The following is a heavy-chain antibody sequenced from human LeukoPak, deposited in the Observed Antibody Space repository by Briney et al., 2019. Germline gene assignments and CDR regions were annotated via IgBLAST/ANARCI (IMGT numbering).Heavy chain of an antibody. Sequence: GGSLRLSCAASGFTFSSYAMSWVRQAPGKGLEGVSAISGSGGSTYYADSVKGRFTISRDNSKNTLYLQMNSLRVEDTAVYYCARAHLYGDSHCLDYWGQGTLVTVSS. J-gene: IGHJ4*02. CDR1: GFTFSSYA. CDR2: ISGSGGST. D-gene: IGHD4-17*01. V-gene: IGHV3-23*01. CDR3: ARAHLYGDSHCLDY.